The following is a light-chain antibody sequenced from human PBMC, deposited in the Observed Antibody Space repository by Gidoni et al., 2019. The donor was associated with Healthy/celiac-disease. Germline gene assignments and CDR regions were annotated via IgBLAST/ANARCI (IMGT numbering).Light chain of an antibody. CDR2: KAF. CDR1: QSISSW. CDR3: QQYKSYWT. V-gene: IGKV1-5*03. Sequence: DIQMTQSPSTLSASVGDRVTITCRASQSISSWLDWYQQQPGKAPKLLIYKAFSLESGVPSRCSGSGSGTEFTLTSSSLQHDDFATYYCQQYKSYWTFGQGTKVEIK. J-gene: IGKJ1*01.